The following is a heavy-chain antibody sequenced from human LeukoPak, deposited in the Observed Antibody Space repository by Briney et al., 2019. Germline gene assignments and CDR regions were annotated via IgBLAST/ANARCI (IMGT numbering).Heavy chain of an antibody. CDR2: ISYDGSNI. Sequence: GGSLRLSCAASGFTFSSYGMHWVRQTPGKGLEWVAVISYDGSNINYAESVKGRFTISRDNSKNTLYLQMNSLRSDDTAVYYCARGVRIAVAGYIDCWGQGTLVTVSS. CDR1: GFTFSSYG. D-gene: IGHD6-19*01. J-gene: IGHJ4*02. V-gene: IGHV3-30*03. CDR3: ARGVRIAVAGYIDC.